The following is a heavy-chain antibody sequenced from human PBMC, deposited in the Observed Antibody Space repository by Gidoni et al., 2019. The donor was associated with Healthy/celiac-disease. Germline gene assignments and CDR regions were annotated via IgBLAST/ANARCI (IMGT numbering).Heavy chain of an antibody. V-gene: IGHV3-64*02. CDR1: GFPFSSYA. CDR2: ISSNGGST. J-gene: IGHJ4*02. Sequence: EVQLVESGEGLVQPGGSLRLSCAASGFPFSSYAMHWVPQAPGKGLEYVSAISSNGGSTYYADSVKGRFTISRDNSKNTLYLQMGSLRAEDMAVYYCARGAYDILTGYFPLDYWGQGTLVTVSS. D-gene: IGHD3-9*01. CDR3: ARGAYDILTGYFPLDY.